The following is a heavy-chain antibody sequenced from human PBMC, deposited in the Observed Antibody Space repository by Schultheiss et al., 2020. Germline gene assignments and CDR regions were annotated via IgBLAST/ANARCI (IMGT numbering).Heavy chain of an antibody. CDR3: ARLRYYYDSSGYSFDY. V-gene: IGHV4-39*01. Sequence: SQTLSLTCTVSGGSISSGSYYWSWIRQPPGKGLEWIGEINHSGSTYYNPSLKSRVTISVDTSKNQFSLKLSSVTAADTAVYYCARLRYYYDSSGYSFDYWGQGTLVTVSS. J-gene: IGHJ4*02. D-gene: IGHD3-22*01. CDR1: GGSISSGSYY. CDR2: INHSGST.